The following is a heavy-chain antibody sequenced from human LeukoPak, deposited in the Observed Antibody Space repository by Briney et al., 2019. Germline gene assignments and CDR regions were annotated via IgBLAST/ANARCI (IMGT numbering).Heavy chain of an antibody. CDR3: ARDKIVGATHFDY. CDR2: ISSSSSYI. CDR1: GFTFSSYS. D-gene: IGHD1-26*01. J-gene: IGHJ4*02. V-gene: IGHV3-21*01. Sequence: GGSLRLSCAASGFTFSSYSMKWVRRAPGKGLEWVSFISSSSSYIYYADSVKGRFTISRDNAKNSLYLQMNSLRVEDTAVYYCARDKIVGATHFDYWGQGTLVTVSS.